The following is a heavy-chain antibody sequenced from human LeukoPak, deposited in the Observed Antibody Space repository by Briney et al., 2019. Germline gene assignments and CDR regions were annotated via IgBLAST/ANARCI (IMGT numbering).Heavy chain of an antibody. J-gene: IGHJ6*02. CDR3: ARGHYYDSSGDFYFYRYGIDV. D-gene: IGHD3-22*01. CDR1: GGSISSYY. CDR2: INHSGRT. V-gene: IGHV4-34*01. Sequence: PSETLSLTCTVSGGSISSYYWSWIRQPPGKGLEWIGEINHSGRTNCNPSLKSRVTISVDTSKNQFSLRLSSVTAADTAVYYCARGHYYDSSGDFYFYRYGIDVWGQGTTVTVSS.